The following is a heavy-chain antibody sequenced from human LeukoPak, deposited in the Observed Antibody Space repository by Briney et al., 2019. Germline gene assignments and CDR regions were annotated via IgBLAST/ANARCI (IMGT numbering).Heavy chain of an antibody. J-gene: IGHJ1*01. CDR3: VPPAAGLHRTISTEYFQH. CDR2: ISASGISI. CDR1: GLTFDSYD. D-gene: IGHD6-13*01. V-gene: IGHV3-48*03. Sequence: PGGSLRLSCAVAGLTFDSYDMYWVRQSPGKGPEWVSYISASGISIKYADSVKGRFTISRDNAKHLVYLQMDSLRAEDTAVYYCVPPAAGLHRTISTEYFQHWGQGTPVIVSS.